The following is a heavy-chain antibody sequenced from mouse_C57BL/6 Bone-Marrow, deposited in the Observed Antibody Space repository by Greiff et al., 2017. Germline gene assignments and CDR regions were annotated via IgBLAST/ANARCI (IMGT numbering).Heavy chain of an antibody. CDR3: TGGDRYYFDY. Sequence: EVKLEESGGGLVQPGGSMKLSCVASGFTFSNYWMNWVRQSPEKGLEWVAQIRLKSDNYATHYAESVKGRFTISRDDSKSSVYLQMNNLRAEDTVIYYCTGGDRYYFDYWGQGTTLTVSS. J-gene: IGHJ2*01. CDR1: GFTFSNYW. CDR2: IRLKSDNYAT. D-gene: IGHD3-3*01. V-gene: IGHV6-3*01.